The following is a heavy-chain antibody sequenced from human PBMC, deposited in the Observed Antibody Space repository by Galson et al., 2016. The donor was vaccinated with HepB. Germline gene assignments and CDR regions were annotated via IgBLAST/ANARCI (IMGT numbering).Heavy chain of an antibody. CDR2: TDGTNK. J-gene: IGHJ4*02. D-gene: IGHD4-23*01. V-gene: IGHV3-30-3*01. CDR1: GFTFSNYA. Sequence: SLRLSCAVSGFTFSNYAMHWVRQAPGKGLEWVAVTDGTNKYYADSVKGRFTISRDDSKSTLYLQMDRLRAEDTAVYYCARPPYGGNDYWGQGTPVTVSS. CDR3: ARPPYGGNDY.